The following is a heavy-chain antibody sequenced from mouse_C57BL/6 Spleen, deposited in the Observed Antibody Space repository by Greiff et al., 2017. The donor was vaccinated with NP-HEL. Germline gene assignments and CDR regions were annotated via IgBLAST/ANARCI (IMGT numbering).Heavy chain of an antibody. J-gene: IGHJ4*01. CDR1: GYAFSSYW. V-gene: IGHV1-80*01. CDR2: IYPGDGDT. CDR3: ARSNLLLRMAY. Sequence: VRLQQSGAELVKPGASVKISCKASGYAFSSYWMNWVKQRPGKGLEWIGQIYPGDGDTNYNGKFKGKATLTADKSSSTAYMQLSSLTSEDSAVYFCARSNLLLRMAYWGQGTSVTVSS. D-gene: IGHD1-1*01.